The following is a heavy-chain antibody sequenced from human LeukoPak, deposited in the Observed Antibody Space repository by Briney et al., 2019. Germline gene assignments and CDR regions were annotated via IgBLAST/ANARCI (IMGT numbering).Heavy chain of an antibody. CDR1: GGTFSSYA. D-gene: IGHD1-1*01. CDR2: IIPIFGTA. CDR3: ARGPLSWNDGNYFGY. Sequence: SVKVSCKASGGTFSSYAISWVRQAPGQGLEWMGRIIPIFGTANYAQKFQGRVTITTDESTSTAYMELSSLRSEDTAVYYCARGPLSWNDGNYFGYWGQGTLVTVSS. V-gene: IGHV1-69*05. J-gene: IGHJ4*02.